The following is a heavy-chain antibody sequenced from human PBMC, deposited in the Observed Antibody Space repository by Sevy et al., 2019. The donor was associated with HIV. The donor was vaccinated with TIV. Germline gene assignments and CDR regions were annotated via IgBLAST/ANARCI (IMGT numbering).Heavy chain of an antibody. CDR3: ARLLLGSYAFDI. Sequence: SETLSLTCTVSGGSISSSSYYWGWIRQPPGKGLEWIGSIYYSGSTYYNPSLKSRVTISVDTSKNQFSLKLSSVTAADTAMYYCARLLLGSYAFDIWGQGTMVTVSS. V-gene: IGHV4-39*01. J-gene: IGHJ3*02. D-gene: IGHD1-26*01. CDR2: IYYSGST. CDR1: GGSISSSSYY.